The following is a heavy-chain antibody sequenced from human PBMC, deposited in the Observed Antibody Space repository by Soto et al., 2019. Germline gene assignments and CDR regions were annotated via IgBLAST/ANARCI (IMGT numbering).Heavy chain of an antibody. CDR3: ARTSNGQGGSYYVLDY. J-gene: IGHJ4*02. Sequence: GGPVKVSCKASGYTFTSYYMHWVRQAPGQGLEWMGIINPSGGSTSYAQKFQGRVTMTRDTSTSTVYMELSSLRSEDTAVYYCARTSNGQGGSYYVLDYWGQGTLVTVSS. CDR2: INPSGGST. D-gene: IGHD1-26*01. V-gene: IGHV1-46*01. CDR1: GYTFTSYY.